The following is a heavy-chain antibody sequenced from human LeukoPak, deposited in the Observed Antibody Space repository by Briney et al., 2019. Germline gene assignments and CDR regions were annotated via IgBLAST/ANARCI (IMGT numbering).Heavy chain of an antibody. CDR1: GFTFSSYG. J-gene: IGHJ5*02. CDR2: ICYNGSNK. D-gene: IGHD2-21*02. Sequence: GGSLRLSCAASGFTFSSYGMHWVRQAPGKGLEWVAFICYNGSNKYYADSVKGRFTTSRDTSKNTLYLQMNSTRAEDTAVYCCAEGGDCSWFDPWGQGTLVTVSS. V-gene: IGHV3-30*02. CDR3: AEGGDCSWFDP.